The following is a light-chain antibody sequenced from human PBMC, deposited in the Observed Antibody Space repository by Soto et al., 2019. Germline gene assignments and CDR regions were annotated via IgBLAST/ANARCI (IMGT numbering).Light chain of an antibody. J-gene: IGKJ5*01. Sequence: ELVLTQSPGTLSLSPGAGATLSCSASQSVSSSYLAWSQQTPRQAPRLLIYGAASRATGIPDRFSGSGSGTDFTLTISRLEPEEFAVYYCQQYGSSPITFGQGTRLEIK. CDR2: GAA. V-gene: IGKV3-20*01. CDR1: QSVSSSY. CDR3: QQYGSSPIT.